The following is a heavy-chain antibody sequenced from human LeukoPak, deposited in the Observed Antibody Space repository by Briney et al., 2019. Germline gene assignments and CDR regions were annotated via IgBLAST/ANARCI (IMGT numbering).Heavy chain of an antibody. CDR2: FYHSGST. D-gene: IGHD3-10*01. V-gene: IGHV4-38-2*02. CDR1: GYSISYGYY. Sequence: SETLSLTCAVTGYSISYGYYWGWIRQPPGKGLEWIGSFYHSGSTYYNPSLKSRVTISVDTSKNQFSLNLGSVTAADTAVYYCARDLRSGSYLNWFDPWGQGTLVTVSS. CDR3: ARDLRSGSYLNWFDP. J-gene: IGHJ5*02.